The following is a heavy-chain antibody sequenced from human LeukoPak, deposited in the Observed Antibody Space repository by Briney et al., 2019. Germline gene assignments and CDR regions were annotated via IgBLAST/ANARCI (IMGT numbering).Heavy chain of an antibody. CDR2: ISGYNGNA. V-gene: IGHV1-18*01. D-gene: IGHD2-15*01. CDR3: ARGECSGGSCYRVDP. J-gene: IGHJ5*02. Sequence: ASVKVSCKTSGYTFTNYGINWVRQAPGQGLEWMGWISGYNGNANYAQKLQGRVTMTTDTSTNTAYMELRSLRSDDTAVYYCARGECSGGSCYRVDPWGQGTLVTVSS. CDR1: GYTFTNYG.